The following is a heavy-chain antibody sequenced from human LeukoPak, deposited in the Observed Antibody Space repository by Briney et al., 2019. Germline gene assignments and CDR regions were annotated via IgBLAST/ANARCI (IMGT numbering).Heavy chain of an antibody. Sequence: GGSLRLSCAAPGFTFSSYWMHWVRHAPGKGLVWVSRVNSDGSSTIYADSVKGRFTISRDNAKNSLFLQMNSLRAEDTAVYYCARAPYDILTGYSPYYFDYWGQGTLVTVSS. D-gene: IGHD3-9*01. V-gene: IGHV3-74*01. CDR2: VNSDGSST. CDR3: ARAPYDILTGYSPYYFDY. J-gene: IGHJ4*02. CDR1: GFTFSSYW.